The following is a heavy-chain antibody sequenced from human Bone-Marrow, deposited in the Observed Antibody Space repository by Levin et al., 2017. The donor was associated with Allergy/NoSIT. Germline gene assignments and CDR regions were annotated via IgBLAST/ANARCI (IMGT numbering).Heavy chain of an antibody. CDR3: ARERDSSAFDY. CDR1: GGSISSSSYY. Sequence: SCTVSGGSISSSSYYWGWIRQPPGKGLEWIGSIYYSGSTYYNPSLKSRVTISVDTSKNQFSLKLSSVTAADTAVYYCARERDSSAFDYWGQGTLVTVSS. J-gene: IGHJ4*02. V-gene: IGHV4-39*07. CDR2: IYYSGST. D-gene: IGHD6-25*01.